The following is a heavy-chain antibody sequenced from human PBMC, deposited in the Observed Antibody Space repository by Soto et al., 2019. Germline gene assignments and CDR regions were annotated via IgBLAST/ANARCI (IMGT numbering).Heavy chain of an antibody. CDR1: GFTFSSYG. Sequence: GSLRLSCAASGFTFSSYGMHWVRQAPGKGLEWVAVISYDGSNKYYADSVKGRFTISRDNSKNTLYLQMNSLRAEDTAVYYCAKNTPSSGWYFRVFIDYYGMGVWGQGTTVTVSS. CDR2: ISYDGSNK. V-gene: IGHV3-30*18. CDR3: AKNTPSSGWYFRVFIDYYGMGV. J-gene: IGHJ6*02. D-gene: IGHD6-19*01.